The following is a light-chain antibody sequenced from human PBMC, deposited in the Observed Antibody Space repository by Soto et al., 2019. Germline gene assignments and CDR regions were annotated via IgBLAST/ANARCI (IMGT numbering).Light chain of an antibody. Sequence: QSVLTQPPSASGTPGQRVTISCSGSSSNIGSNTVNWYQQLPGTAPKLLIYSNNQRPSGVPDRFSGSKSGTSASLAISGLQSEDEADYYCAAWDESLNGVVFGGGTKRTVL. J-gene: IGLJ2*01. V-gene: IGLV1-44*01. CDR3: AAWDESLNGVV. CDR2: SNN. CDR1: SSNIGSNT.